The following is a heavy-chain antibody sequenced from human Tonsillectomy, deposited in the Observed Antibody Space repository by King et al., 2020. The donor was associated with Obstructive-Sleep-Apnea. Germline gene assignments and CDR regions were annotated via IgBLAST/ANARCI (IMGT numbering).Heavy chain of an antibody. V-gene: IGHV4-34*01. Sequence: VQLQQWGAGLLKPSENLSLNCAVSGGSLSGFYWTWIRQPPGKGLEWIGEINHSGTTNYNPSLKGRLTISVDTSKNQFSLRLNSVTAADTAVYYCARDRDSSGSKYYFDYWGQGTLVTVSS. CDR1: GGSLSGFY. CDR3: ARDRDSSGSKYYFDY. J-gene: IGHJ4*02. D-gene: IGHD3-22*01. CDR2: INHSGTT.